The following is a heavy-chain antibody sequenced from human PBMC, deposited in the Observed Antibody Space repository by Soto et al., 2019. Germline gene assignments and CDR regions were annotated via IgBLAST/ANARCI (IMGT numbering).Heavy chain of an antibody. CDR2: ISAYNGNT. Sequence: GASVKVSCKASGYTFTSYGISWVRQAPGQGLEWMGWISAYNGNTNYAQKLQGRVTMTTDTSTSTAYMEPRSLRSDDTAVYYCARDGKYDFWSGYPRYYYYGMDVWGQGTTVTVSS. CDR1: GYTFTSYG. D-gene: IGHD3-3*01. CDR3: ARDGKYDFWSGYPRYYYYGMDV. J-gene: IGHJ6*02. V-gene: IGHV1-18*01.